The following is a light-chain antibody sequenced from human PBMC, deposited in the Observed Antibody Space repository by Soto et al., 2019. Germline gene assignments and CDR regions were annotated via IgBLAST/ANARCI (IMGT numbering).Light chain of an antibody. CDR3: QHYNSYSEA. Sequence: DIQMTQSPSTLSGSVGDRVTITCRASQTIRSWLAWYQQKPGKARKLLIYKASTLKSGVPSRVSGSGSGTEFTLTISSLQPDDFATYYCQHYNSYSEAFGQGTKVEL. V-gene: IGKV1-5*03. J-gene: IGKJ1*01. CDR2: KAS. CDR1: QTIRSW.